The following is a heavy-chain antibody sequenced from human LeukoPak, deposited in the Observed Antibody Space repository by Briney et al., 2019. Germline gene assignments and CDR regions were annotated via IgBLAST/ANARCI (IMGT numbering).Heavy chain of an antibody. Sequence: SETLSLTCTVSGGSITTYYWNWIRQPAGGGLEWIGRIYTSGSTHYNLSLKSRVTMSVDTSKNQFSLRLTSVTAADTAVYYCARGGALAGSSDYWGQGTLVTVSS. D-gene: IGHD6-19*01. CDR2: IYTSGST. J-gene: IGHJ4*02. V-gene: IGHV4-4*07. CDR3: ARGGALAGSSDY. CDR1: GGSITTYY.